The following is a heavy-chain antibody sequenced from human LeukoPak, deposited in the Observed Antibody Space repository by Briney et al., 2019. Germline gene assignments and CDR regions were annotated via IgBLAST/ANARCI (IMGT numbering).Heavy chain of an antibody. V-gene: IGHV3-21*01. CDR1: GFTVSSNY. CDR3: ARAVNPPAYFVFMDV. CDR2: ISSSSSYI. D-gene: IGHD2/OR15-2a*01. Sequence: PGGSLRLSCAASGFTVSSNYMSWVRQAPGKGLEWVSSISSSSSYIYYADSVKGRFTISRDSAKNSLYLQMNSLRAEDTAVYYCARAVNPPAYFVFMDVWGKGTTVTVSS. J-gene: IGHJ6*04.